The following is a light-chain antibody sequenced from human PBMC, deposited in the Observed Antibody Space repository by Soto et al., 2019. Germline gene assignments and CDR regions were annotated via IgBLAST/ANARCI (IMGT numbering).Light chain of an antibody. Sequence: QSALTQPRSASGSPGQSVTISCTGTGNDVGAYNYVSWYQQHPGRPTKLMIYDVARWPSGVPDRFSGSKSGNTASLTISGLQDEDEADYYCSSYRSSSTVIFGGGTNLTVL. J-gene: IGLJ2*01. CDR3: SSYRSSSTVI. CDR1: GNDVGAYNY. V-gene: IGLV2-11*01. CDR2: DVA.